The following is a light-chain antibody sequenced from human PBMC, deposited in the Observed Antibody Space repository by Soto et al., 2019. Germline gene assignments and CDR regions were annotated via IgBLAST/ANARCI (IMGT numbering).Light chain of an antibody. CDR1: QSISSY. CDR3: QQRYSTPRT. Sequence: DIQMTQSPSSLSASVGDRVTITCRASQSISSYLNWYQQKPGKAPKLLIIAASSLQSGVPSRFSGSGAGTDFALTISSMQPEDFATYYCQQRYSTPRTFGQGTKVEIK. CDR2: AAS. J-gene: IGKJ1*01. V-gene: IGKV1-39*01.